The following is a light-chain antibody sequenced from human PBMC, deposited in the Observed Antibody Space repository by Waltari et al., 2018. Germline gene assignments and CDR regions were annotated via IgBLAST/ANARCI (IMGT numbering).Light chain of an antibody. CDR1: RSNIGAGND. CDR2: GNT. CDR3: QSFDSNLNGGVL. Sequence: QSVLTQPPSVSGAPGQRVTISCPGSRSNIGAGNDVHWYQHLPGTAPKLLIYGNTDRPSGVPDRFSGSKSGTSASLAITGLRAEDEGDYYCQSFDSNLNGGVLFGGVTKLTVL. J-gene: IGLJ2*01. V-gene: IGLV1-40*01.